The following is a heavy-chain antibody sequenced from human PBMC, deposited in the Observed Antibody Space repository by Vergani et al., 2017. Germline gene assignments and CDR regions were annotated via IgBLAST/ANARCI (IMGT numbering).Heavy chain of an antibody. CDR2: IIPLSGTA. CDR3: ARSPIYSNSGTKLNFDP. Sequence: QVQLVQSGAEVKEPGSSVKVSCKVSGGTFSSYTLSWVRQAPGQGLEWMGRIIPLSGTAVYAQKLEGRVTITASESTSTAYMELSSLTSGDTAVYYCARSPIYSNSGTKLNFDPWGKGTLVIVSS. J-gene: IGHJ5*02. V-gene: IGHV1-69*13. D-gene: IGHD1-1*01. CDR1: GGTFSSYT.